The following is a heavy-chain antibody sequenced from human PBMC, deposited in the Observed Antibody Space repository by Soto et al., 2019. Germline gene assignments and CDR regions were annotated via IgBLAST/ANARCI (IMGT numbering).Heavy chain of an antibody. CDR1: GGTFNSYL. CDR2: IIPAFGTA. V-gene: IGHV1-69*06. D-gene: IGHD2-2*01. CDR3: ARVLNEPPVVLYFDT. J-gene: IGHJ4*02. Sequence: QVQLVQSGAEVKNPGSSVKVSCKTSGGTFNSYLIDWVRQAPGQGLECMGGIIPAFGTAKYAQKFQGRVTSTADKSTTTAYMERRTLTSADTAVYYCARVLNEPPVVLYFDTWGQGTLITVSS.